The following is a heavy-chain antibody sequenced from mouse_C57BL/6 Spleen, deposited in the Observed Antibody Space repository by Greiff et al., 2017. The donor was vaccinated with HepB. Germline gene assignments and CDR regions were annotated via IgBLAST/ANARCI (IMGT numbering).Heavy chain of an antibody. V-gene: IGHV5-6*01. CDR2: ISSGGSYT. CDR1: GFTFSSYG. CDR3: ARLYYDYSWFAY. Sequence: EVKVVESGGDLVKPGGSLKLSCAASGFTFSSYGMSWVRQTPDKRLEWVATISSGGSYTYYPDSVKGRFTISRDNAKNTLYLQMSSLKSEDTAMYYCARLYYDYSWFAYWGQGTLVTVSA. J-gene: IGHJ3*01. D-gene: IGHD2-4*01.